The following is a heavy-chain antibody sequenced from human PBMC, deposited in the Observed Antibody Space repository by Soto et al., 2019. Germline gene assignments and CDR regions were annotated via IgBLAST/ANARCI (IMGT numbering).Heavy chain of an antibody. Sequence: SQTLSLTCTVSVGSISSSSYYWGCIRQPPGKGLEWIGITYYSGSTYYNPSLKSRVTISVDTSKNQFSLKLSSVTAADTAAYYCARLEGCKHMYVWGQGTTVTVSS. D-gene: IGHD3-3*01. CDR2: TYYSGST. CDR3: ARLEGCKHMYV. V-gene: IGHV4-39*01. CDR1: VGSISSSSYY. J-gene: IGHJ6*02.